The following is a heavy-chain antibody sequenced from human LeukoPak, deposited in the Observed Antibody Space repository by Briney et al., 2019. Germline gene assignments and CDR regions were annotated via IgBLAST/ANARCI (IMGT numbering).Heavy chain of an antibody. J-gene: IGHJ4*02. CDR1: GYSISSGYY. Sequence: PSETLSLTCTVSGYSISSGYYWGWIRQPPGKGLEWIGSIYYSGSTYYNPSLKSRVTISVDTSKNQFSLKLSSVTAADTAVYYCARDLHNYDYVWGSYRYKGNFDYWGQGTLVTVSS. CDR2: IYYSGST. D-gene: IGHD3-16*02. V-gene: IGHV4-38-2*02. CDR3: ARDLHNYDYVWGSYRYKGNFDY.